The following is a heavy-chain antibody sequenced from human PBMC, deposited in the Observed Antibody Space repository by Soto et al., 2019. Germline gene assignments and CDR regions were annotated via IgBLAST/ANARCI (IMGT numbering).Heavy chain of an antibody. Sequence: SVKVSCKASGGTFSSYTISWVRQAPGQGLEWMGRIIPILGIANYAQKFQGRVTITADKSTSTAYMELSSLRSEDTAVYYCASSTYCSGGSCYRGANWFDPWGQGTLVTVSS. CDR2: IIPILGIA. CDR3: ASSTYCSGGSCYRGANWFDP. J-gene: IGHJ5*02. V-gene: IGHV1-69*02. CDR1: GGTFSSYT. D-gene: IGHD2-15*01.